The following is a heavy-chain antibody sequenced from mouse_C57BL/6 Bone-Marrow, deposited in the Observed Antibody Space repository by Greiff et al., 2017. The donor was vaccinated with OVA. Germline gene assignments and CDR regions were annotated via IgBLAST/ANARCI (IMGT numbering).Heavy chain of an antibody. CDR2: IYPGDGDT. V-gene: IGHV1-82*01. J-gene: IGHJ3*01. D-gene: IGHD2-3*01. Sequence: QVQLQQSGPELVKPGASVKISCKASGYAFSSSWMNWVKQRPGKGLEWIGRIYPGDGDTNYNGKFKGKATLTADKSSSTAYMQLSSLTSEDSAVYFCARSILYDGYYMAWFAYWGQGTLVTVSA. CDR1: GYAFSSSW. CDR3: ARSILYDGYYMAWFAY.